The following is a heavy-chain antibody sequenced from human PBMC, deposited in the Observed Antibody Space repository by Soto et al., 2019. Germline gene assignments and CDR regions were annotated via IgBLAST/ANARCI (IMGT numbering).Heavy chain of an antibody. Sequence: SETLSLTCAVSGGSISSSNWWSWVRQPPGKGLEWIGEIYHSGSTNYNPSLKSRVTISVDKSKNHFSLKLSSVTAADTAVYYCARAAMGGSSWPFDYWGQGTLVTVSS. CDR1: GGSISSSNW. CDR3: ARAAMGGSSWPFDY. V-gene: IGHV4-4*02. CDR2: IYHSGST. D-gene: IGHD6-13*01. J-gene: IGHJ4*02.